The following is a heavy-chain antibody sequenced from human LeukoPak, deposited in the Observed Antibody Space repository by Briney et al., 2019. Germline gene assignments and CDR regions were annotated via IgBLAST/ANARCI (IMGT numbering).Heavy chain of an antibody. Sequence: ASVKVSCKASGYTCTGYYMHWVRQAPGQGLEWMGWINPNAGDTNYAQQFQGRVTMARDTSINTAYMELRRLRSDDTAVYYCAREEGAFDYWGQGTLVTVSS. V-gene: IGHV1-2*02. CDR3: AREEGAFDY. J-gene: IGHJ4*02. CDR2: INPNAGDT. D-gene: IGHD1-26*01. CDR1: GYTCTGYY.